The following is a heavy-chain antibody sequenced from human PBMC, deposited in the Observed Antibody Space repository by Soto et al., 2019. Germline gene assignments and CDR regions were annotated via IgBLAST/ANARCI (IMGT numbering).Heavy chain of an antibody. V-gene: IGHV1-2*04. J-gene: IGHJ6*03. Sequence: GASVKVSCKASGYTFTGYYMHWVRQAPGQGLEWMGWINPKSGGTNYAQKFQGWVTMTRDTSISTAYMELSRLRSDDTAVYYCARGADIVVVPADPFYYYMDVWGKGTTVTVSS. CDR3: ARGADIVVVPADPFYYYMDV. CDR1: GYTFTGYY. CDR2: INPKSGGT. D-gene: IGHD2-2*01.